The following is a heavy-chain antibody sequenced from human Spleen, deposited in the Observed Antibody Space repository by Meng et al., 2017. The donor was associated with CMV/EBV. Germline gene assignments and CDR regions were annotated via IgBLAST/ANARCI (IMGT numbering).Heavy chain of an antibody. CDR2: ISAYNGNT. CDR3: ARDRPSTSCCNWFDP. J-gene: IGHJ5*02. Sequence: SGYTFTSYGISWVRQAPGQGLEWMGWISAYNGNTNYAQKLQGRVTMTTDTSTSTAYMELRSLRSDDTAVYYCARDRPSTSCCNWFDPWGQGTLVTVSS. D-gene: IGHD2-2*01. V-gene: IGHV1-18*01. CDR1: GYTFTSYG.